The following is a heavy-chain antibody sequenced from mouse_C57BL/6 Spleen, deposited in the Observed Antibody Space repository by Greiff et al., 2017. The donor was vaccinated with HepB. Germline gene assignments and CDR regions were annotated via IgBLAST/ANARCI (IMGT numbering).Heavy chain of an antibody. CDR1: GYTFTSYD. J-gene: IGHJ4*01. CDR3: ARSSDYYAMDY. CDR2: IYPRDGST. V-gene: IGHV1-85*01. Sequence: QVHVKQSGPELVKPGASVKLSCKASGYTFTSYDINWVKQRPGQGLEWIGWIYPRDGSTKYNEKFKGKATLTVDTSSSTAYMELHSLTSEDSAVYFCARSSDYYAMDYWGQGTSVTVSS.